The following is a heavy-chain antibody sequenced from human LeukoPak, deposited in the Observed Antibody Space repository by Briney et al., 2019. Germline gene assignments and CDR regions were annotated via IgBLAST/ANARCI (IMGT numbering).Heavy chain of an antibody. CDR1: GYTFTGYD. CDR3: ARDLEGYHYGSGNYPQ. V-gene: IGHV1-2*02. CDR2: IKPNSGDT. J-gene: IGHJ4*02. D-gene: IGHD3-10*01. Sequence: GASVKVSCTASGYTFTGYDIHWVRQAPGQGLEWMGLIKPNSGDTNYAQKFQGRFTMTRDTSMSTAYMEMTSLRSEDTDVYYCARDLEGYHYGSGNYPQWSQGTLVTVHS.